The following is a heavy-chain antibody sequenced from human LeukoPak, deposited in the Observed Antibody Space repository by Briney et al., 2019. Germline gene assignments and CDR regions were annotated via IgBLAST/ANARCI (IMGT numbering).Heavy chain of an antibody. D-gene: IGHD3-3*01. CDR1: GFTVSSNY. Sequence: PGGSLRLSCAASGFTVSSNYMSWVRQAPGKGLELVSSISSSSSYIYYADSVKGRFTISRDNSKNSLYLQMNSLRAEDTAVYYCASGRQDFLEWFPYYGMDVWGQGTTVTVSS. CDR2: ISSSSSYI. J-gene: IGHJ6*02. CDR3: ASGRQDFLEWFPYYGMDV. V-gene: IGHV3-21*01.